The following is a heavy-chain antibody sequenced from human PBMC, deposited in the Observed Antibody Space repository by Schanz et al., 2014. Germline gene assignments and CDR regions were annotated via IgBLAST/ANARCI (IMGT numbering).Heavy chain of an antibody. V-gene: IGHV1-2*02. CDR1: GYTFTSYA. D-gene: IGHD2-2*01. Sequence: QVQLVQSGSELKKPGASVKVSCKASGYTFTSYAMNWVRQAPGQGLEWMGWINPNSGGTNYPQRFQGRVTTTRDTSSRTVYMQLSRLTSDDTAVYFCARERGRGYCSRTSCSKDYGMDVWGQGTTVTVSS. CDR3: ARERGRGYCSRTSCSKDYGMDV. J-gene: IGHJ6*02. CDR2: INPNSGGT.